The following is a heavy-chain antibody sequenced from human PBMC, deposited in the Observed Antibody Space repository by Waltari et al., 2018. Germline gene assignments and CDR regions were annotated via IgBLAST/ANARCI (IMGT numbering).Heavy chain of an antibody. D-gene: IGHD5-12*01. J-gene: IGHJ5*02. CDR3: ARHWKKSGYRFDP. CDR1: GGSISRSSYY. Sequence: QLQLQESGPGLVKPSETLSLTCTVSGGSISRSSYYWGWIRQSPGKGLEWIGSIYYSGRSDYNPTLKSRVTISGDTSKNQFSLELTSVTAADTAVYYCARHWKKSGYRFDPWGQGTLVTVSS. CDR2: IYYSGRS. V-gene: IGHV4-39*01.